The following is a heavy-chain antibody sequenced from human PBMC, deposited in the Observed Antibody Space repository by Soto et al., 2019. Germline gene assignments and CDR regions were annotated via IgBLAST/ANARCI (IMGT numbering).Heavy chain of an antibody. CDR1: GFTFSNYG. V-gene: IGHV3-30*18. CDR3: TKDKGPGPAVYYFDY. Sequence: QVQLVESGGGVVQPGRSLRLSCAASGFTFSNYGMHWVRQAPGKGLEWVAGIASDGRDKKYADSVRGRFTISRDNSKNTMYLEMNSLRGDDAAVYYCTKDKGPGPAVYYFDYWGQGTLVTVSS. D-gene: IGHD6-19*01. CDR2: IASDGRDK. J-gene: IGHJ4*02.